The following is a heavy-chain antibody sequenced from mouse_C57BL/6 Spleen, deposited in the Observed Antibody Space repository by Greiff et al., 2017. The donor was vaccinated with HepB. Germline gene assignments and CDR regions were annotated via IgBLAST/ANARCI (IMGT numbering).Heavy chain of an antibody. D-gene: IGHD2-14*01. CDR1: GYTFTDYE. Sequence: VKLMESGAELVRPGASVTLSCKASGYTFTDYEMHWVKQTPVHGLEWIGAIDPETGGTAYNQKFKGKAILTADKSSSTAYMELRSLTSEDSAVYYCTREIYYRAMDYWGQGTSVTVSS. CDR3: TREIYYRAMDY. J-gene: IGHJ4*01. CDR2: IDPETGGT. V-gene: IGHV1-15*01.